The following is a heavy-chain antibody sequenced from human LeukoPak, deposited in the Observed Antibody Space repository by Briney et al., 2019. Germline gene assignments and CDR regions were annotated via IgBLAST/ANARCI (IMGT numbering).Heavy chain of an antibody. CDR3: ARASGYSYGSWYFDL. J-gene: IGHJ2*01. CDR2: IYYTGT. V-gene: IGHV4-59*02. CDR1: GGSVTDYY. Sequence: SETLSLTCTVSGGSVTDYYWSWIRQSPGKGLEWIGYIYYTGTSYNPSLKSRVTISVDTSKNQFSLKLSSVTAADTAVYYCARASGYSYGSWYFDLWGRGTLVTVSS. D-gene: IGHD5-18*01.